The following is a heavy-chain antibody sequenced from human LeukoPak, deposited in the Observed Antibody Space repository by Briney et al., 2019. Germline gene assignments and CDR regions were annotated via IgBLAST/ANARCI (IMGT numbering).Heavy chain of an antibody. CDR2: IHISGST. Sequence: SETLSLTCTVSGASISSYYWSWVRQPAGKGLEWIGHIHISGSTNYNPSLKSRVIMSLDTSKSQFSLKLNSVTAADTAVYYCAKEGMIQGVIDYWGQGALVTVSS. D-gene: IGHD3-10*01. CDR3: AKEGMIQGVIDY. J-gene: IGHJ4*02. V-gene: IGHV4-4*07. CDR1: GASISSYY.